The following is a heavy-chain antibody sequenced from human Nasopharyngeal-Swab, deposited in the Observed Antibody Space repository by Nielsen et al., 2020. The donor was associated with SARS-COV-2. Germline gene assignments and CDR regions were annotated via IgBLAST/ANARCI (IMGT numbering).Heavy chain of an antibody. CDR1: GGSISSGGYS. CDR3: AREGNSGFDY. D-gene: IGHD1-26*01. J-gene: IGHJ4*02. CDR2: IYHSGST. Sequence: SETLSLTCAVSGGSISSGGYSWSWIRQPPGKGLEWIGYIYHSGSTYYNPSLKSRVTISVDRSKNQFSLKLSPVTAADTAVYYCAREGNSGFDYWGQGTLVTVSS. V-gene: IGHV4-30-2*01.